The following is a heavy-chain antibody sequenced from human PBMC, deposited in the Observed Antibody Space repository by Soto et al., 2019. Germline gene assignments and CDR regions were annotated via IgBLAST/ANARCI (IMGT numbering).Heavy chain of an antibody. CDR1: GYTFTGYD. Sequence: QVQLVQPGTEVKKPGASVKVSCKASGYTFTGYDINWVRQATGQGLEWLGWINPHRGNTNYAQKLKGRVTMTRNTSISTACMKLSSLRSEHTAMYYWGIGRVIRGVESCGQGTMVTVYS. J-gene: IGHJ3*02. CDR3: GIGRVIRGVES. V-gene: IGHV1-8*01. D-gene: IGHD2-21*01. CDR2: INPHRGNT.